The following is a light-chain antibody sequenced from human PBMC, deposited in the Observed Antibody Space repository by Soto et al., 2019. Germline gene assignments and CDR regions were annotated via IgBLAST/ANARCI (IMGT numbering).Light chain of an antibody. CDR1: QSISSSY. V-gene: IGKV3D-20*02. Sequence: EIVLTQSPGTLSLSPGERATLSFMASQSISSSYLAWYQQKPGQAPRLLIYDASNRATGIPARFSGSGSGTDFTLTISSLEPEDFAVYYCQQRSNWPRTFGQGTRLEIK. J-gene: IGKJ5*01. CDR2: DAS. CDR3: QQRSNWPRT.